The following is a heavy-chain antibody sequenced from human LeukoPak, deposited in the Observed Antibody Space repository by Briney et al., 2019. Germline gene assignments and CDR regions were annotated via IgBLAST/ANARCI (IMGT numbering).Heavy chain of an antibody. CDR1: GFTFSSYW. CDR2: IKQDGSEK. CDR3: ATGPVTRFDY. Sequence: GGSLRLSCAASGFTFSSYWMSWVRQAPGKGLQCVANIKQDGSEKYYVDSVKGLFTISRDNAKNSLSLQMNTLRDEDTAMYYCATGPVTRFDYWGQGTLVTVSS. J-gene: IGHJ4*02. D-gene: IGHD2-2*01. V-gene: IGHV3-7*01.